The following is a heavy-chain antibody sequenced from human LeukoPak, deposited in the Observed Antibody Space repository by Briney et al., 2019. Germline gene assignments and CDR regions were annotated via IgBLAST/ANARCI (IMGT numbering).Heavy chain of an antibody. Sequence: SETLSLTCTVSGGSIRSYYWSWIRQAPGKELDWIGYISDSGSTNYNPSLKSRVTISEDTSKNQLSLKLSSVTAADTAVYHCARMAYGDPHFYWYFDLWGRGTLDTVSS. J-gene: IGHJ2*01. D-gene: IGHD4-17*01. CDR1: GGSIRSYY. CDR3: ARMAYGDPHFYWYFDL. V-gene: IGHV4-59*01. CDR2: ISDSGST.